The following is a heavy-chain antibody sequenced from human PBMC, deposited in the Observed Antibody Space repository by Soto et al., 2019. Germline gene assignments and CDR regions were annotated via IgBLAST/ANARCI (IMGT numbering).Heavy chain of an antibody. D-gene: IGHD4-17*01. J-gene: IGHJ4*02. CDR2: IYYSGST. CDR1: GGSISSSSYY. CDR3: ASYDYGDYYFDY. Sequence: SETLSLTCTVSGGSISSSSYYWGWIRQPPGKGLEWIGSIYYSGSTYYNPSLKSRVTISVDTSKNQFSLKLSSVTAADTAVYYCASYDYGDYYFDYWGQGTLVTVSS. V-gene: IGHV4-39*01.